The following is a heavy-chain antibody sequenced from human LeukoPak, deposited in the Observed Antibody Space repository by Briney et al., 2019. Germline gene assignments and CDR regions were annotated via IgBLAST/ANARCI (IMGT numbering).Heavy chain of an antibody. Sequence: PGGSLRLSCAASGFTFSSYWMSWVRQAPGKGLEWVANIKKDGSERYYVDSVKGRFTISRDNAKNSLYLQMNSLRAEDTAVYYCARGRFFTISRGTHFDYWGQGTLVTVSS. V-gene: IGHV3-7*01. D-gene: IGHD3-3*01. J-gene: IGHJ4*02. CDR1: GFTFSSYW. CDR3: ARGRFFTISRGTHFDY. CDR2: IKKDGSER.